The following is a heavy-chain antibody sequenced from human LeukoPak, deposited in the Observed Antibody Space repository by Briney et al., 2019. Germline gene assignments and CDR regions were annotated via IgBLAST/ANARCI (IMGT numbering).Heavy chain of an antibody. V-gene: IGHV1-8*01. CDR2: MNPNSGNT. Sequence: GASVKLSCKASGYTFTSYDINWVRLATGQGLEWMGWMNPNSGNTGYTQKFQGRVTMTRNTSISTAYMELSSLRSEDTAVYYCVRGRGNGRPENYFDYWGQGTLVTVSS. D-gene: IGHD2-8*01. J-gene: IGHJ4*02. CDR3: VRGRGNGRPENYFDY. CDR1: GYTFTSYD.